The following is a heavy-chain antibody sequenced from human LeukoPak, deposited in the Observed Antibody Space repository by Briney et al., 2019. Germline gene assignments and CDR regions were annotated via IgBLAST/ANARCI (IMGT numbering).Heavy chain of an antibody. Sequence: GGSLRLSCVASGFSFNNYRMTWVRQAPGKGLEWVANIKQDGSEKQYVDSVKGRFAISRDNAKKSLYLQINTLRAEDTAVYYCVRGPHIAATSYWGQGTLVTISS. D-gene: IGHD6-25*01. CDR2: IKQDGSEK. CDR1: GFSFNNYR. V-gene: IGHV3-7*03. J-gene: IGHJ4*02. CDR3: VRGPHIAATSY.